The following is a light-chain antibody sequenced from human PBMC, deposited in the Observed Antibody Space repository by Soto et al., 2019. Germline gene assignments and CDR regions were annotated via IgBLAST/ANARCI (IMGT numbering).Light chain of an antibody. V-gene: IGKV1-39*01. CDR3: QQSYCTLS. CDR2: AAS. Sequence: EIQMTQSPSSLSASVGDRVTITCRASQSISSYLNWYQQKPGKAPNFLIYAASNLQSGVPSRFSGSGSGTEFTPTISSLQPEDFATYYCQQSYCTLSFGPGTKVDIK. CDR1: QSISSY. J-gene: IGKJ3*01.